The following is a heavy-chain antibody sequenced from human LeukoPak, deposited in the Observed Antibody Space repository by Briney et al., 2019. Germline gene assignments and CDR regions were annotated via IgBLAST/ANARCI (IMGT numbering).Heavy chain of an antibody. CDR3: ARGLQSDFDY. CDR1: GGSFSGYY. V-gene: IGHV4-34*01. CDR2: INHSGST. J-gene: IGHJ4*02. D-gene: IGHD4-11*01. Sequence: KPSETQSLTCAVYGGSFSGYYWSWIRQPPGKGLEWIGEINHSGSTNYNPSLKSRVTMSVDTSKNQFSLKLSSVTAADTAVYYCARGLQSDFDYWGQGTLVTVSS.